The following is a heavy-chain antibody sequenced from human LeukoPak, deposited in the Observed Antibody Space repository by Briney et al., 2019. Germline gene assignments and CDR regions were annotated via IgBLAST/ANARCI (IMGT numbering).Heavy chain of an antibody. V-gene: IGHV4-34*01. CDR2: INHSGST. CDR1: GGSFSGYY. J-gene: IGHJ4*02. Sequence: PSETLSLTCAVYGGSFSGYYWSWIRQPPGKGLEWIGEINHSGSTNYNPSLKSRVTISVDTSKNQFSLKLSSVTAADTAAYYCARGPLHYFDYWGQGTLVTVSS. CDR3: ARGPLHYFDY.